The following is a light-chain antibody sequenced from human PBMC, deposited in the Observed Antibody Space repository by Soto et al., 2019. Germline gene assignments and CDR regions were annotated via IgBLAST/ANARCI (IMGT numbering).Light chain of an antibody. V-gene: IGLV2-23*03. CDR2: EGN. J-gene: IGLJ3*02. CDR1: GSAVGSYNL. Sequence: QAVVTQPASISGSPGQSITISCAGTGSAVGSYNLVSWYQQHPGKAPNLIIYEGNKRPSGVSRRFSGSKSDNTASLTISGLQAEDEAEYYCCSYVDTSAFVRFGGGTQLTVL. CDR3: CSYVDTSAFVR.